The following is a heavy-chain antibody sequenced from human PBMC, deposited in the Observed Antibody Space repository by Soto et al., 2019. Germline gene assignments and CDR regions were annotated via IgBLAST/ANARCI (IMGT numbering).Heavy chain of an antibody. D-gene: IGHD3-3*01. CDR3: ARHGQRHGIVRVMDFWSGRLDY. Sequence: SETLSLTCTVSGGSISSSSYYWGWIRQPPGKGLEWIGSIYYSGSTYYNPSLKSRVTISVDTSKNQFSLKLSSVTAADTAVYYCARHGQRHGIVRVMDFWSGRLDYWGQGTLVTVSS. CDR1: GGSISSSSYY. J-gene: IGHJ4*02. CDR2: IYYSGST. V-gene: IGHV4-39*01.